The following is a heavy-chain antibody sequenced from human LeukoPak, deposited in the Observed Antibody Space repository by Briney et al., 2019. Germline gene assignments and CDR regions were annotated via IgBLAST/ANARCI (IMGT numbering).Heavy chain of an antibody. CDR2: ISYDVTTK. Sequence: GRSLRLSCAASGLSFTNYGVHWVRQAPGKGLEWVAVISYDVTTKYYADSVKGRSTISRDNSKNTLYLQMSSLRAEDTAVYYCAQSRHPHCDGDCQGFEYWGLGTLVTVSS. J-gene: IGHJ4*02. V-gene: IGHV3-30*18. D-gene: IGHD2-21*02. CDR1: GLSFTNYG. CDR3: AQSRHPHCDGDCQGFEY.